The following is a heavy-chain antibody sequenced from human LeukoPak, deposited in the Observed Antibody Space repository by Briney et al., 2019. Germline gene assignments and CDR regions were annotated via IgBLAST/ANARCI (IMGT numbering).Heavy chain of an antibody. Sequence: PGGSLRLSCAASGFTVSSNYMNWVRQAPAKGLEWVSVIYSGGITYYADSVKGRFTISRDNSKNTPYLQMNSLRAEDTAVYYCTAPIRAGDYWGQGTLVTVSS. J-gene: IGHJ4*02. CDR3: TAPIRAGDY. D-gene: IGHD2-2*02. CDR2: IYSGGIT. V-gene: IGHV3-66*01. CDR1: GFTVSSNY.